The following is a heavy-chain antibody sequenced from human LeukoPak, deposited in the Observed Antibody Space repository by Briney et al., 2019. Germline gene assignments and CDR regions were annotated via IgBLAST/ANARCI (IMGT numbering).Heavy chain of an antibody. CDR2: ISWNSGSI. D-gene: IGHD5-18*01. CDR3: AKAYGSLGYSYGLDAFDI. Sequence: PGRSLRLSCAASGFTFDDYAMHWVRQAPGKGLEWVSGISWNSGSIGYADSVKGRFTIPRDNAKNSLYLQMNSLRAEDTALYYCAKAYGSLGYSYGLDAFDIWGQGTMVTVSS. V-gene: IGHV3-9*01. J-gene: IGHJ3*02. CDR1: GFTFDDYA.